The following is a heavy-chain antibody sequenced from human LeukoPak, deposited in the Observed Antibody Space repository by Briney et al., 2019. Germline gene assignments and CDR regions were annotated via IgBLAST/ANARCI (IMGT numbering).Heavy chain of an antibody. V-gene: IGHV3-23*01. J-gene: IGHJ4*02. CDR1: GFTFSNYA. CDR3: AKDSRIAVAGTSNY. D-gene: IGHD6-19*01. Sequence: GGSLRLSCAASGFTFSNYAMCWVRQAPGKGLEWVSAISGSGDNTYHADSVKGRFTISRDNSKNTLYLQMSSLRAEDTAVYYCAKDSRIAVAGTSNYWGQGTLVTVSA. CDR2: ISGSGDNT.